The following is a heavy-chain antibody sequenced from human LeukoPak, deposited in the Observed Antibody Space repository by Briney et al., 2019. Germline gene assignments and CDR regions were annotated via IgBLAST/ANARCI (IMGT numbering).Heavy chain of an antibody. CDR3: ARGSGWYAY. V-gene: IGHV4-59*01. Sequence: SETLSLTCTVSGGSISGYYWSWIRQPPGKGLEWIGYIYYRGSTNYNPSLKSRVTISVDTSKNQSSLKLSSVIAADTAVYYCARGSGWYAYWGQGTLVTVSS. CDR1: GGSISGYY. J-gene: IGHJ4*02. CDR2: IYYRGST. D-gene: IGHD6-19*01.